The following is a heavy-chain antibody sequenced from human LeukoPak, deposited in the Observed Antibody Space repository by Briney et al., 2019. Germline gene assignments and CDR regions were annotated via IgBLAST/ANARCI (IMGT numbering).Heavy chain of an antibody. D-gene: IGHD2-21*01. CDR3: ARDDAGSQDVFLGIVDY. CDR2: IWNDGSNK. J-gene: IGHJ4*02. CDR1: GFTFSSYA. V-gene: IGHV3-33*01. Sequence: GGSLRLSCAASGFTFSSYAMHWVRQAPGKGLEWVSLIWNDGSNKYYADSVKGRFAISRDKSKNTPYLQMNSLRAEDKAVYYCARDDAGSQDVFLGIVDYWGQGTLVTVSS.